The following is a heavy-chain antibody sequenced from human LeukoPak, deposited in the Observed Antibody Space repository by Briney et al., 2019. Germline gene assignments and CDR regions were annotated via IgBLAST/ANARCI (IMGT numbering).Heavy chain of an antibody. CDR1: GYTFTIYS. V-gene: IGHV1-18*01. CDR3: ARDFYNGMATSYYGMDV. Sequence: ASVKVSCKASGYTFTIYSLSWVRQAPGQGLEWVGWISPHNGKTSYAQKVQGRVTMTTDTSTNTAYMELRSLKSDDTAIYYCARDFYNGMATSYYGMDVWGQGTTVTVSS. CDR2: ISPHNGKT. J-gene: IGHJ6*02. D-gene: IGHD5-24*01.